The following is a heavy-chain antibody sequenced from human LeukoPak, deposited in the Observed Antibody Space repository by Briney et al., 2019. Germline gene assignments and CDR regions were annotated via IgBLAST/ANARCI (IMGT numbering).Heavy chain of an antibody. J-gene: IGHJ6*03. V-gene: IGHV4-4*07. D-gene: IGHD3-10*01. CDR1: GGSISSYY. CDR2: IYTSGST. CDR3: ARAARTGNYYYYMDV. Sequence: PSETLSLTCTVSGGSISSYYWSWIRQPAGKGLEWIGRIYTSGSTNYNPSLKSRVTMSVDTSKNQFSLKLSSVTAADTAVYYCARAARTGNYYYYMDVWGKGTTVTISS.